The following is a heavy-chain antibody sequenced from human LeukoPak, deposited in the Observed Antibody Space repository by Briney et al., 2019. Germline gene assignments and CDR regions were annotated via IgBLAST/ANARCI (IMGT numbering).Heavy chain of an antibody. CDR3: ARDLVPSAFDI. Sequence: SETLSLTCAVYGGSFSGYSWTWVRQPPGKGLEWIGEINHGGSTNYNPSLKSRVTISVDTSMNQFSLKLTSVTAADTAVYYCARDLVPSAFDIWGQGTMVTVSS. CDR2: INHGGST. V-gene: IGHV4-34*01. CDR1: GGSFSGYS. J-gene: IGHJ3*02.